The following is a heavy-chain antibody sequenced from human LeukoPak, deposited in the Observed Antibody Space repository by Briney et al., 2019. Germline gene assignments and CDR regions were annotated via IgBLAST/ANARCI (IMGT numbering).Heavy chain of an antibody. J-gene: IGHJ5*02. V-gene: IGHV3-74*01. CDR2: LNGDGSIT. D-gene: IGHD2-15*01. Sequence: GGSLRLSCVASGFTFSRYWMHWVRQAPGKGLVWVSRLNGDGSITNYADSVKGRFTISRDNAMNTLYLQMNSLRAEDTAVYYCARELSTGSWGQGTLVTVSS. CDR3: ARELSTGS. CDR1: GFTFSRYW.